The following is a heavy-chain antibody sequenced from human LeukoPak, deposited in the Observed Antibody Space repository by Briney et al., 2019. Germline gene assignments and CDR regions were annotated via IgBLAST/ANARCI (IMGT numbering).Heavy chain of an antibody. CDR3: ATLTVATSFDY. V-gene: IGHV3-48*03. J-gene: IGHJ4*02. CDR1: GFSFSVYE. D-gene: IGHD4-17*01. Sequence: GGSLTLSCAASGFSFSVYEMHWVRQAPGKGLEWISDISSSGTTTYYADSVKGRFTISRDNAKNSLYLQMNSLRAEDTAVYYCATLTVATSFDYWGQGTLVTLSS. CDR2: ISSSGTTT.